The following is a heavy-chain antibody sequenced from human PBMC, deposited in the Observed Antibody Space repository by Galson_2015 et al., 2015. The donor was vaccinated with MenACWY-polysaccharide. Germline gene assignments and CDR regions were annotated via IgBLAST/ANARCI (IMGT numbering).Heavy chain of an antibody. J-gene: IGHJ4*02. CDR2: MRNDEISK. Sequence: SLRLSCAASGFNFRGNGMHWVRQAPGKGLEWVALMRNDEISKHYIDAVKGRFSISRDNSKNTLYLQMNTLRPEDTAVYYCARNPSRLDIAAASNWGLGALVTVSS. D-gene: IGHD6-13*01. V-gene: IGHV3-30*02. CDR3: ARNPSRLDIAAASN. CDR1: GFNFRGNG.